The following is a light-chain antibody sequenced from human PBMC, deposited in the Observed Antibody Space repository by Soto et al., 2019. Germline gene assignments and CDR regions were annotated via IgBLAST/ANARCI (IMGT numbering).Light chain of an antibody. J-gene: IGKJ1*01. CDR1: QSVISNY. V-gene: IGKV3-20*01. CDR2: GAS. CDR3: LQYGGLPRT. Sequence: DIVLTQSPGTLSLSPGERATLSCRASQSVISNYLAWYQQKPGQAPRLLIYGASSRATGIPDRFSGGGSGSDFALTITRLEPEDFAVYFCLQYGGLPRTFGQGTKVDIK.